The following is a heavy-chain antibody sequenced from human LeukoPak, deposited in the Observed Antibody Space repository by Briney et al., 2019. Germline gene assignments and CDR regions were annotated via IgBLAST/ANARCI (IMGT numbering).Heavy chain of an antibody. CDR2: ISAYNGNT. J-gene: IGHJ3*02. CDR3: ARVPPGTGLDGDAFDI. CDR1: GYTFTSYG. V-gene: IGHV1-18*01. Sequence: GASVKVSCTASGYTFTSYGISWVRQAPGQGLEWMGWISAYNGNTNYAQKLQGRVTMTTDTSTSTAYMELRSLRSDDTAVYYCARVPPGTGLDGDAFDIWGQGTMVTVSS. D-gene: IGHD3-10*01.